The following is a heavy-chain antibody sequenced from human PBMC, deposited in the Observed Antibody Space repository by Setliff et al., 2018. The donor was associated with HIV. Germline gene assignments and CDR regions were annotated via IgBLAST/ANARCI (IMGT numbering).Heavy chain of an antibody. Sequence: SETLSLTCTVSGGSISTHYWSWIRQPPGKGLEWIGTVYYDASTNYNPSLRSRVIISVDTPRNQFSLRVTSVTAADTALYYCARRSIAVREAQFDPWGQGTQVTVSS. J-gene: IGHJ5*02. D-gene: IGHD6-6*01. V-gene: IGHV4-59*11. CDR2: VYYDAST. CDR3: ARRSIAVREAQFDP. CDR1: GGSISTHY.